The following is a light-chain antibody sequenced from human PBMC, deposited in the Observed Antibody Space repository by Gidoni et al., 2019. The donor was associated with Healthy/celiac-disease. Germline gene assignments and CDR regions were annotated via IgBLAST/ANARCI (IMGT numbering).Light chain of an antibody. CDR3: QQYGSSPQT. CDR2: GAS. CDR1: QSVSSSY. V-gene: IGKV3-20*01. Sequence: EIVLTQSPGTLSLSPGERATLSGRASQSVSSSYLAWYQQKPSQTPRLLIYGASSRATGIPDRFSGSGSGTDFTLTISRMEPEDFAVYYCQQYGSSPQTFGPGTKVDIK. J-gene: IGKJ3*01.